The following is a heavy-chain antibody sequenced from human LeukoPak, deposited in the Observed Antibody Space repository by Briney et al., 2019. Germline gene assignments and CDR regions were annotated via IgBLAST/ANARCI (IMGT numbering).Heavy chain of an antibody. CDR3: AKNGDRGAYCTGGTCYPYFYYYMDV. D-gene: IGHD2-15*01. J-gene: IGHJ6*03. CDR2: ISSTGGTT. V-gene: IGHV3-23*01. CDR1: GFTFTSFG. Sequence: GGSLRLSCAASGFTFTSFGMSWVRQAPGKGLEWVSSISSTGGTTYYADSVKGRFTISRDNSKNTLYLQMNSLRAEDTAIYYCAKNGDRGAYCTGGTCYPYFYYYMDVWGKGTTVTI.